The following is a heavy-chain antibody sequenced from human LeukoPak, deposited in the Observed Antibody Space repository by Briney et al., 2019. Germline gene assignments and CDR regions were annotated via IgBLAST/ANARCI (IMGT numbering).Heavy chain of an antibody. D-gene: IGHD2-2*01. J-gene: IGHJ4*02. CDR2: ISYDGSNK. CDR1: GFTFSTYA. Sequence: GRSLRLSCAASGFTFSTYAMHWVRQAPGKGLEWVAVISYDGSNKYYADSVKGRFTISRDNSKNTLYLQMNSLRAEDTAVYYCARVSFVLGYCSSTSCPLDYWGQGTLVTVSS. V-gene: IGHV3-30-3*01. CDR3: ARVSFVLGYCSSTSCPLDY.